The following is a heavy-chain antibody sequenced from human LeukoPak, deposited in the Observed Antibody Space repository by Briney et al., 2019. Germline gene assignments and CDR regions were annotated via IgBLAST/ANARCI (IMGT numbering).Heavy chain of an antibody. Sequence: ASVKVSCKASGYTFTSYDINWVRQATGQGLEWMGWMNPNSGNTGYAQKFQGRVTMTWNTSISTAYMELSSLRSEDTAVYYCARVGSSSWYPLYYYYYYMDVWGKGTTVTISS. D-gene: IGHD6-13*01. CDR2: MNPNSGNT. J-gene: IGHJ6*03. V-gene: IGHV1-8*01. CDR3: ARVGSSSWYPLYYYYYYMDV. CDR1: GYTFTSYD.